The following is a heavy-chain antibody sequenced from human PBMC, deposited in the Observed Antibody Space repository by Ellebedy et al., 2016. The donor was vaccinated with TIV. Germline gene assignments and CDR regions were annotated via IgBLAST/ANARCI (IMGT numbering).Heavy chain of an antibody. Sequence: GESLKISCAASGFTFSSYGMHWVRQAPGKGLEWVAVIWYDGSNKYYADSVKGRFTISRDNSKNTLYLQMNSLRAEDTAVYYCARAPLLPDEYYYDSSGYYDYYGMDVWGQGTTVTVSS. D-gene: IGHD3-22*01. CDR2: IWYDGSNK. CDR1: GFTFSSYG. CDR3: ARAPLLPDEYYYDSSGYYDYYGMDV. V-gene: IGHV3-33*08. J-gene: IGHJ6*02.